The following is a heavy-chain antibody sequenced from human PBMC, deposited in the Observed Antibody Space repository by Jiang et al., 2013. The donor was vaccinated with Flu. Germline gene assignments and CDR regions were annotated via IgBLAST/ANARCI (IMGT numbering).Heavy chain of an antibody. CDR3: ARAGTATRGDY. V-gene: IGHV1-18*01. D-gene: IGHD1/OR15-1a*01. CDR2: ISAYNGNT. Sequence: LEWMGWISAYNGNTNYAQKLQGRVTMTTDTSTSTAYMELRSLRSDDTAVYYCARAGTATRGDYWGQGTLVTVSS. J-gene: IGHJ4*02.